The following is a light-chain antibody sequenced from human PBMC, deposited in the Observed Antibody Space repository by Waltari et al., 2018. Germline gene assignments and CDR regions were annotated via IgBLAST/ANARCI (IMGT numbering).Light chain of an antibody. CDR1: SSDVGGYNY. CDR2: DVS. Sequence: QSALTQPASVSGSPGQSITISCTGTSSDVGGYNYVSWYQQHPGKAPKLMIYDVSNRPSGVSNHFSGSKSGNTASLTISGLQAEDEADYYCSSYTSSNSPVVFGGGTKLTVL. V-gene: IGLV2-14*03. J-gene: IGLJ2*01. CDR3: SSYTSSNSPVV.